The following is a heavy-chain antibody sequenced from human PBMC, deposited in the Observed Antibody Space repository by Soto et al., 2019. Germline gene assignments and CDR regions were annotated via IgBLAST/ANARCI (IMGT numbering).Heavy chain of an antibody. D-gene: IGHD4-17*01. J-gene: IGHJ5*01. V-gene: IGHV3-74*01. CDR2: INSVGSHT. CDR3: AKEGYYCDNAGENWFDS. CDR1: GFTFFGYW. Sequence: EVQLVESGGGLVQPGGSLRLSCAASGFTFFGYWIHWVRQVPGKGLEWVSRINSVGSHTSYADSVRGRFTISRDNSKNTVYLQMNSLTAEDTAVYYCAKEGYYCDNAGENWFDSWGQGSLVTVSS.